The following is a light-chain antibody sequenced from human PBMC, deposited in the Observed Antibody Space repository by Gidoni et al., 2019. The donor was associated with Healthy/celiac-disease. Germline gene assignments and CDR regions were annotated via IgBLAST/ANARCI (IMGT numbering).Light chain of an antibody. Sequence: QSVLTQPPSVSAAPGQKVTISCSGSSSNIGTHYVSWYQQPPGTAPKLLIYDNNKRPAGIPDRFSGSKSGTSATLGITGLQTGDKADYYCGTWESSLSAGVFGGGTKLTVL. J-gene: IGLJ2*01. V-gene: IGLV1-51*01. CDR1: SSNIGTHY. CDR2: DNN. CDR3: GTWESSLSAGV.